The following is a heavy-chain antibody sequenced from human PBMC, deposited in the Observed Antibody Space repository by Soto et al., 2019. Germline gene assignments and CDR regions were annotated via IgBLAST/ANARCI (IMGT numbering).Heavy chain of an antibody. CDR3: AREIGTVATIFHRGTYGLDV. CDR2: INPNSGDT. V-gene: IGHV1-2*02. D-gene: IGHD5-12*01. CDR1: GYIFTAYY. J-gene: IGHJ6*02. Sequence: QVQLVQSGAEVKKPGASVKVSCKTSGYIFTAYYIHWVRQAPGQGLEWMAWINPNSGDTNYAPKFQGRVSMTRDTSISTAYMEMNRLTSDDTAVYYCAREIGTVATIFHRGTYGLDVWGQGTTVTVSS.